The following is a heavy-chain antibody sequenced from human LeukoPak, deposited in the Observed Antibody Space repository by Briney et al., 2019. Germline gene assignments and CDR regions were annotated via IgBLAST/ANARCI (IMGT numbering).Heavy chain of an antibody. D-gene: IGHD3-22*01. CDR3: ATDGVKGTMIVVARGAFDI. Sequence: SVKVSCKASGGTFSSYAISWVRQAPGQGLEWMGGIIPIFGTANYAQKFQGRVTMTEDTSTDTAYMELSSLRSEDTAVYYCATDGVKGTMIVVARGAFDIWGQGTMVTVSS. J-gene: IGHJ3*02. V-gene: IGHV1-69*06. CDR1: GGTFSSYA. CDR2: IIPIFGTA.